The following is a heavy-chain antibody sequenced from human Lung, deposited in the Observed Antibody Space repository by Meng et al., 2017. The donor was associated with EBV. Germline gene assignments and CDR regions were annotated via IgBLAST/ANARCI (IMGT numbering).Heavy chain of an antibody. J-gene: IGHJ2*01. CDR1: GGSRSSGNYY. Sequence: PESGPGRVKPSETLSLTGTVSGGSRSSGNYYWSWIRQPPGKGLEWIGYIYYSGSTYYNPSLKSRVTISVDTSKNQFSLKLSSVTAADTAVYYCARPSIAVAGWDYWGRGTLVTVSS. V-gene: IGHV4-30-4*01. CDR3: ARPSIAVAGWDY. CDR2: IYYSGST. D-gene: IGHD6-19*01.